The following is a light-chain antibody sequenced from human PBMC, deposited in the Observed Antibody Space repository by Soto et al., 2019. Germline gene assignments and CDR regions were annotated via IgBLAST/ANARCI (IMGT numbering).Light chain of an antibody. CDR3: QQYGSSPGLFT. CDR2: GAS. V-gene: IGKV3-20*01. Sequence: EIVLTQSPGTLSLSPGERATLSCRASQSVSSSYLAWYQQKPGQAPRLLIYGASSRATGIPDRFSGSGSGKDFTLTISRLEPEDFAVYYCQQYGSSPGLFTFGPGTRREI. J-gene: IGKJ5*01. CDR1: QSVSSSY.